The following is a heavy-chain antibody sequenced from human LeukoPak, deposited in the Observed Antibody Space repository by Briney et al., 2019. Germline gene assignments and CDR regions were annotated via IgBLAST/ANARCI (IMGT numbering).Heavy chain of an antibody. J-gene: IGHJ4*02. CDR2: INHSGST. V-gene: IGHV4-34*01. Sequence: SETLSLTCAVYGGSFSGYYWSWIRQPPGKGLEWIGEINHSGSTNYNPSLKNRVTISVDTSKNQFSLKLSSVTAADTAVYYCARGGRDILTGYRYYYFDYWGQGTLVTVSS. D-gene: IGHD3-9*01. CDR1: GGSFSGYY. CDR3: ARGGRDILTGYRYYYFDY.